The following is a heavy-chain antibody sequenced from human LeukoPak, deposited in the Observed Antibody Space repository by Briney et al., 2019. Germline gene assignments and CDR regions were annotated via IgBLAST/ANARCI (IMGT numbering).Heavy chain of an antibody. CDR2: IREDGSEK. CDR1: GFTFGSHW. CDR3: ARGHYGMDV. J-gene: IGHJ6*02. Sequence: PGGSLRLSCRASGFTFGSHWMSWVRQAPGKGLEWVANIREDGSEKYYLDSVKGRFTVSRDNAKDSVYLQMNSLRAEDTAVYYCARGHYGMDVWGQGTTVTVSS. V-gene: IGHV3-7*04.